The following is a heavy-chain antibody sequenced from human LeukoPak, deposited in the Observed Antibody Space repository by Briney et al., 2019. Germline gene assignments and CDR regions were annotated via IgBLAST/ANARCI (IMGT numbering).Heavy chain of an antibody. CDR3: ARTSIAARRANAFDI. CDR2: IYHSGST. J-gene: IGHJ3*02. Sequence: SETLSLTCAVSGGSISSGGYSWSWIRQPPGKGPEWIGYIYHSGSTYYNPSLKSRVTISVDRSKNQFSLKLSSVTAADTAVYYCARTSIAARRANAFDIWGQGTMVTVSS. V-gene: IGHV4-30-2*01. D-gene: IGHD6-6*01. CDR1: GGSISSGGYS.